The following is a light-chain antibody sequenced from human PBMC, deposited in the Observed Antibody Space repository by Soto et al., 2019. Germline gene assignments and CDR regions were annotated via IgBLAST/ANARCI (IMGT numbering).Light chain of an antibody. J-gene: IGKJ1*01. CDR3: QQYNSYRT. CDR2: QAS. V-gene: IGKV1-5*03. Sequence: DIQMTQSPSTLSASVGDRLTITCRASQSVSTSLAWYQQKPGIAPKLLIYQASSLENGVPSRFSGSGSGTEFTLTISSLQPDDFATYYCQQYNSYRTFDQGTKVEIK. CDR1: QSVSTS.